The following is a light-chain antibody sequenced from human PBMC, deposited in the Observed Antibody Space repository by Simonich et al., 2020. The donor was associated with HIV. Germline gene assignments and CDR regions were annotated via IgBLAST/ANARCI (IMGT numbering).Light chain of an antibody. V-gene: IGLV2-14*03. J-gene: IGLJ2*01. CDR3: SSYTSSSTLVV. CDR1: RSDVGVYNY. CDR2: DIS. Sequence: QSALTQPASVSGSPGQSITISYTGTRSDVGVYNYVSWYQQHPGKAPKLMIYDISNRPSGVSNRFSGSKSGNTASLTISGLQAEDEADYYCSSYTSSSTLVVFGGGTKLTVL.